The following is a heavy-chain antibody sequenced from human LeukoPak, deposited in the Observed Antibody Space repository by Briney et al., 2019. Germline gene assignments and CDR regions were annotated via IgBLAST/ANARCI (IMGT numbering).Heavy chain of an antibody. V-gene: IGHV3-30*18. CDR1: GFNFNTYA. CDR2: MSADGSRK. Sequence: PGGSLRLYCAGSGFNFNTYAMHWVRQAPGKGLEWVAVMSADGSRKYYADSVKGRFTISRDNSKNTLYLQMDSLRAEDTAVYYCAKDKYVDDSWYFDLWGRGALVTVSS. CDR3: AKDKYVDDSWYFDL. D-gene: IGHD3-10*02. J-gene: IGHJ2*01.